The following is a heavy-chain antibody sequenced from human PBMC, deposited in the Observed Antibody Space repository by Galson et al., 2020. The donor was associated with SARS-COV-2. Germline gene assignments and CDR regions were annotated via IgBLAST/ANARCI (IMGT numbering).Heavy chain of an antibody. D-gene: IGHD6-6*01. CDR3: ARGGSLGTSSFAFDL. CDR1: GGSISSGSYY. J-gene: IGHJ3*01. Sequence: ETSETLSLTCTVSGGSISSGSYYWNWIRQPPGKGLEFIAYFYDSSHTNYNPSLKSRVTISLDTSKNQFSLNLTSVTAADTAVYYCARGGSLGTSSFAFDLWGQGTMVSVSS. CDR2: FYDSSHT. V-gene: IGHV4-61*01.